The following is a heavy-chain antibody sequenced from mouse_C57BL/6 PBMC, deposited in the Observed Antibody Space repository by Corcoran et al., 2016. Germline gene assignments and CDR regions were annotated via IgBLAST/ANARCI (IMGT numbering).Heavy chain of an antibody. D-gene: IGHD2-3*01. J-gene: IGHJ3*01. CDR2: INTYSGVP. CDR1: GYTFTTYG. CDR3: AREDDGSPFVY. V-gene: IGHV9-3*01. Sequence: QIQLVQSGPELKKPGETVKISCKASGYTFTTYGMSWVKQAPGKGLKWMGWINTYSGVPTSADDFKGRFAFSLETSASTAYLQIKHLKNEETATYFGAREDDGSPFVYWGQGTLVTVSA.